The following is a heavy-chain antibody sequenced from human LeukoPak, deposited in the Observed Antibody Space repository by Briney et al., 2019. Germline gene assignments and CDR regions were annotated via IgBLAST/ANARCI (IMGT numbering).Heavy chain of an antibody. CDR2: IYYCGST. Sequence: SSGTLSLTCTVSGGSISSYYWSWIRQPPGKGLEWIGYIYYCGSTNYNPSLKSRVTISVDTSKNQFSLELSSVTAADTAVYYCARRYGDYDYWGQGTLVTVSS. D-gene: IGHD4-17*01. J-gene: IGHJ4*02. CDR3: ARRYGDYDY. CDR1: GGSISSYY. V-gene: IGHV4-59*08.